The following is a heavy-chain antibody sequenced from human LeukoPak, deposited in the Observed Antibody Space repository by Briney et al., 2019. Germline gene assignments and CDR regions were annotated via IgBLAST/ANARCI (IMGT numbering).Heavy chain of an antibody. Sequence: PGGSLRLSCAASGFTFDDYAMHWVRQAPGKGLEWVSLISWDGGSTYYADSVKGRFTISRDNSKNSLYLQMNSLRAEDTALYYCAKDRIEGGSGWPYYFDYWGQGTLVTVSS. CDR1: GFTFDDYA. J-gene: IGHJ4*02. V-gene: IGHV3-43D*03. D-gene: IGHD6-19*01. CDR2: ISWDGGST. CDR3: AKDRIEGGSGWPYYFDY.